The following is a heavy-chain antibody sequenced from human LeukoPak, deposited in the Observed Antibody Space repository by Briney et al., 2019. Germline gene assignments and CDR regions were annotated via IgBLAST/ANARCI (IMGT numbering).Heavy chain of an antibody. J-gene: IGHJ4*02. CDR2: MNPNNGNT. CDR3: ARKLEGYCSGGSCTDY. V-gene: IGHV1-8*03. D-gene: IGHD2-15*01. Sequence: ASVKVSCKASGYTFTNYDINWVRQGPGQGLEWMGWMNPNNGNTGYAQKFQGKVTITRETSISTAYMELSSLRSEDTAVYYCARKLEGYCSGGSCTDYWGQGTLVIVSS. CDR1: GYTFTNYD.